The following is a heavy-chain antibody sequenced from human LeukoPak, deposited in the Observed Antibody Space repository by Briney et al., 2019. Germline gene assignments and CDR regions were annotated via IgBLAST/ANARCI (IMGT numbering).Heavy chain of an antibody. D-gene: IGHD6-13*01. CDR1: GYTLSDYG. J-gene: IGHJ5*02. V-gene: IGHV1-18*01. Sequence: ASVKVSCKSSGYTLSDYGFTWVRQAPGQGLEWMGWISGFNGKTNYAVRVQDRLTLTTDTSTNTTTLDLRGLRPDDTAMNYCARVGSSGEFDLWGQGTLLTVSS. CDR3: ARVGSSGEFDL. CDR2: ISGFNGKT.